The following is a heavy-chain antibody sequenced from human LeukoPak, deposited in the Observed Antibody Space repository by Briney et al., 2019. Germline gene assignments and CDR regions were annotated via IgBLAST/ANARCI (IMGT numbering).Heavy chain of an antibody. V-gene: IGHV4-39*07. CDR1: GDSITSNRYY. CDR2: IYYTGST. Sequence: PSETLSLTCTVSGDSITSNRYYWGWIRQPPGKGLEWIGNIYYTGSTYYNPSLKSRVTMSVDTSKNQFSLKLSSVTAADTAVYYCARNNGGSYLVPTAYYYMDVWGKGTTVTVSS. CDR3: ARNNGGSYLVPTAYYYMDV. J-gene: IGHJ6*03. D-gene: IGHD1-26*01.